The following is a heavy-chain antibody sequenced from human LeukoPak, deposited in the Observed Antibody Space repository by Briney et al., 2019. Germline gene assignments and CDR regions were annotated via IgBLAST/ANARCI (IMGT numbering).Heavy chain of an antibody. CDR3: ARAASQAFDY. CDR2: ISTSGST. J-gene: IGHJ4*02. Sequence: SETLSLTCTVSGGSISSGSYYWSWIRQPAGTGLEWIGRISTSGSTNYNPSLKSRITISVDTSKNQFSLNLSSVTAVGTAVYYCARAASQAFDYWGQGTLVTVSS. CDR1: GGSISSGSYY. V-gene: IGHV4-61*02.